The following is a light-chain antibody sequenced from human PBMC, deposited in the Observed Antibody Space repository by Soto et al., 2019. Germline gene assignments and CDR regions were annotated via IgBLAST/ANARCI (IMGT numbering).Light chain of an antibody. V-gene: IGKV1-33*01. CDR1: QDITNY. CDR3: QHYDHLPIT. CDR2: DAS. Sequence: DIQMTQSPSSLSASVGDRVTITCQASQDITNYLNWYQQKQGKAPRLLLYDASSLETGVPSRFSGSGSETDFSFTISRLQPEDIATYYCQHYDHLPITFGQGTRLEIK. J-gene: IGKJ5*01.